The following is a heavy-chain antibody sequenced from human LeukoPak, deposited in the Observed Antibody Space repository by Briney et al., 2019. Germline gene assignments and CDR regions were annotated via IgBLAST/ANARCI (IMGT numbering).Heavy chain of an antibody. CDR1: GFTFSSYR. J-gene: IGHJ5*02. CDR3: ASLYCTNGVCSAP. D-gene: IGHD2-8*01. V-gene: IGHV3-7*01. CDR2: IKQDGSEK. Sequence: GGSLRLSCAASGFTFSSYRMNWVRQAPGKGLEWVANIKQDGSEKYYVDSVKGRFTIFRDKAKNSLYLQMNSLRTEDTAVYYCASLYCTNGVCSAPWGQGTLVTVSS.